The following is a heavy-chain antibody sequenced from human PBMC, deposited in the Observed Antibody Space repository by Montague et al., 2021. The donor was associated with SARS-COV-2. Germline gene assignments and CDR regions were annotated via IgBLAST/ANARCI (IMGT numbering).Heavy chain of an antibody. D-gene: IGHD3-10*01. CDR2: INHSGST. CDR1: GGSFSGYY. CDR3: ARVRYYGSGTSLGMDV. J-gene: IGHJ6*02. V-gene: IGHV4-34*01. Sequence: SETLSLTCAVYGGSFSGYYWSWIRQPPGKGLEWIGEINHSGSTNYNPSLKSRVTISVDTSKNQFSLKLSSVTAVDTAVYYCARVRYYGSGTSLGMDVWGQGTTVPVSS.